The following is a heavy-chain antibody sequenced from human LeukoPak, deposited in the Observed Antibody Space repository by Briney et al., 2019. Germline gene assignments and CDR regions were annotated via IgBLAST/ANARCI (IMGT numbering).Heavy chain of an antibody. CDR2: INHSGST. CDR3: ARVTRVTHYYYYMDV. V-gene: IGHV4-34*01. D-gene: IGHD4-11*01. J-gene: IGHJ6*03. Sequence: SETLSLTCAVYGGSFSGYYWSWIRQPPGKGLEWIGEINHSGSTNYNPSLKSRVTISVDTSKNQFSLKLSSVTAADTAVYYCARVTRVTHYYYYMDVWGKGTTVTVSS. CDR1: GGSFSGYY.